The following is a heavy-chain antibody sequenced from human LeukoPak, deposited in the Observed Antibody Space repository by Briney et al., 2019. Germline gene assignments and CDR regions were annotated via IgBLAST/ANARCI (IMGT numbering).Heavy chain of an antibody. CDR3: TRGAGWPIDY. J-gene: IGHJ4*02. Sequence: SETLSLTCTVSDDSISDYYRGWIRQPPGKGLEWIGYFYNSGRSTYNPSLKSRVTISADTSKNHFSLKLNSVTTADTAVYYCTRGAGWPIDYWGQGILVTVSS. CDR1: DDSISDYY. V-gene: IGHV4-59*01. CDR2: FYNSGRS. D-gene: IGHD2-15*01.